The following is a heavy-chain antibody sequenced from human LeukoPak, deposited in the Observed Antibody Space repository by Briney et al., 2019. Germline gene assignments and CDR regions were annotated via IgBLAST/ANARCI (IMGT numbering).Heavy chain of an antibody. CDR3: ARDLYSSGYSNFDY. Sequence: ASVKVSCKASGYTFTGYYMHWVRQAPGQGLEWMGWINPNSGGTNYAQKFQGRVTMTRDTSISTAYMELSRLRSDDTAVYYCARDLYSSGYSNFDYWGQGTLVTVSS. V-gene: IGHV1-2*02. CDR2: INPNSGGT. CDR1: GYTFTGYY. D-gene: IGHD3-22*01. J-gene: IGHJ4*02.